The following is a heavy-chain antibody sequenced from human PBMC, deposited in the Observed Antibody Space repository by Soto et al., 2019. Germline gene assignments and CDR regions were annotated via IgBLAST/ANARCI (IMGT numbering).Heavy chain of an antibody. D-gene: IGHD6-19*01. CDR2: ITGDSNKI. V-gene: IGHV3-48*01. J-gene: IGHJ4*01. CDR3: ARSVEGNFAY. CDR1: GFSFSIYG. Sequence: EVHLVESGGGLVQPGGSLRLSCAASGFSFSIYGKHWIRQAPGKGLEWSAYITGDSNKIKYADSVKGRFTISRDNAKKSVYLTMNSLRAEDNAAYYWARSVEGNFAYWRHGPVVNVSP.